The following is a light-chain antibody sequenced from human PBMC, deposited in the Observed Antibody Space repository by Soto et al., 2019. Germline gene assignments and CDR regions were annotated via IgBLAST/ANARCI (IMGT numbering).Light chain of an antibody. V-gene: IGLV2-11*01. CDR1: SSNVGYYNY. CDR3: CSYAGSYTEV. J-gene: IGLJ1*01. Sequence: QSALTQPRSVSGSPGQSVTISCTGTSSNVGYYNYVSWYQQHPGKVPKLMIYNDSKRPSGVPDRFSGSKSGNTASLTISGREAEDEADYYCCSYAGSYTEVFGTGTKVTVL. CDR2: NDS.